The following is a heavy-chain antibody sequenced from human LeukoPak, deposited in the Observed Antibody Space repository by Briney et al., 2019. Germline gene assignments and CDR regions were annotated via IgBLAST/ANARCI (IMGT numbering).Heavy chain of an antibody. V-gene: IGHV3-NL1*01. CDR3: ARTSTYRFEY. J-gene: IGHJ4*02. Sequence: GGSLRLSCAASGFTFSSYGMHWVRQAPGKGLEWVSILYGGGGKYYADSVKGRFAISRDDSRNTLFLQMNSLRAEDTAVYYCARTSTYRFEYWGQGTLVTVSS. CDR1: GFTFSSYG. D-gene: IGHD2/OR15-2a*01. CDR2: LYGGGGK.